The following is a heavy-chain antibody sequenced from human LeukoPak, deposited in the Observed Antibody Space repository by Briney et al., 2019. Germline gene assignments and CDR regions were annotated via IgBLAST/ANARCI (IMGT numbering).Heavy chain of an antibody. J-gene: IGHJ5*02. CDR2: ISYDGYYK. CDR3: ASAGAVTDSFVH. V-gene: IGHV3-30-3*01. CDR1: GFTFRTYT. Sequence: GGSLRLSCAASGFTFRTYTMHWVRQAPGKGGEWVASISYDGYYKYYAESVKGPFIISRDNSKNTLYLQINSLRADDTAVYYCASAGAVTDSFVHWGEGTLVIVSS. D-gene: IGHD4-23*01.